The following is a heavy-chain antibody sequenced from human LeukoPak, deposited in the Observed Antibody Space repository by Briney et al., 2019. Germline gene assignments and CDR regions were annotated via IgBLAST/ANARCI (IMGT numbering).Heavy chain of an antibody. D-gene: IGHD3-22*01. CDR3: ARGTLIVVVPHWYFDL. J-gene: IGHJ2*01. Sequence: GASVKVSCKASGYTFTGYYMHWVRQAPGQGLEWMGWINPNSGGTNYAQKFQGRVTMTRDTSISTAYMELSGLRSDDTAVYYCARGTLIVVVPHWYFDLWGRGTLVTVSS. CDR1: GYTFTGYY. V-gene: IGHV1-2*02. CDR2: INPNSGGT.